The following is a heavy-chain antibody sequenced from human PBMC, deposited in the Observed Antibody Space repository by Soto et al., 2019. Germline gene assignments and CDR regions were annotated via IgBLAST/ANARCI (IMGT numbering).Heavy chain of an antibody. CDR1: GFTFSSYE. J-gene: IGHJ2*01. D-gene: IGHD3-22*01. Sequence: GGSLRLSCAASGFTFSSYEMNWVRQAPGKGLEWVSYISSSGSTIYYADSVKGRFTISRDNAKNSLYLQMNSLRAEDTAVYYCARLPTRGRITMIVVVITKDWYFDLWGRGTLVTV. CDR3: ARLPTRGRITMIVVVITKDWYFDL. V-gene: IGHV3-48*03. CDR2: ISSSGSTI.